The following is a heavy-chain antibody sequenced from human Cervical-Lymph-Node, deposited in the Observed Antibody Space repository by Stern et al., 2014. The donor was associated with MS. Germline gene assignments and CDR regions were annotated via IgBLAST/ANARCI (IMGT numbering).Heavy chain of an antibody. Sequence: EVQLVESGGGVIQPGGSLRLSCTASGLTVRRDYMTWVRQAPGKGLEWSPLLTKVGSPCYTDSGKGLFTISRDDSKNTVYLHMTSLRAEDTAMYYCARDTSSPERSDWWGQGTLVTVSS. CDR3: ARDTSSPERSDW. J-gene: IGHJ4*02. D-gene: IGHD1-1*01. CDR2: LTKVGSP. CDR1: GLTVRRDY. V-gene: IGHV3-53*01.